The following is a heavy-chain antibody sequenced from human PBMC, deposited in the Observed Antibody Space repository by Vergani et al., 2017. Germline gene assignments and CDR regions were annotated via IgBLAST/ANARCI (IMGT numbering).Heavy chain of an antibody. V-gene: IGHV1-3*01. J-gene: IGHJ5*02. CDR1: GYTFTSYA. CDR2: INAGNGNT. CDR3: ARDRCSGGSCYSGRWFDP. Sequence: QVQLVQSGAEVKKPGASVKVSCKASGYTFTSYAMHWVRQAPGQRLEWMGWINAGNGNTKYSQKFQGRVTITRDKSASTAYMELSSLRSEDTAVYYCARDRCSGGSCYSGRWFDPWGQGTLVTVSS. D-gene: IGHD2-15*01.